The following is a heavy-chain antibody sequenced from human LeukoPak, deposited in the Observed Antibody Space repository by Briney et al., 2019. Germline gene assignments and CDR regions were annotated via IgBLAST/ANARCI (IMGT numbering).Heavy chain of an antibody. CDR3: ARELGTYDWFDP. Sequence: GGSPRLSCAASGLAFSSYEMNWVRQAPGKGLEWISYISSSGGTKYYADSVKGRFTISRDSAQSSLYLQMNSLRAEDTAVYYCARELGTYDWFDPWGQGTLVTVSS. J-gene: IGHJ5*02. CDR1: GLAFSSYE. V-gene: IGHV3-48*03. D-gene: IGHD1-26*01. CDR2: ISSSGGTK.